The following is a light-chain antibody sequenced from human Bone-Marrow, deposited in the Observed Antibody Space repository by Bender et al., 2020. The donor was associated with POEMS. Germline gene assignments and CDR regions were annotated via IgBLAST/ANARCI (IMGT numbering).Light chain of an antibody. CDR3: ALYMGRDIFYV. CDR1: SGSVSRNYF. J-gene: IGLJ1*01. CDR2: NTD. V-gene: IGLV8-61*01. Sequence: QTVVTQEPSFSVSPGGTVTLTCGLTSGSVSRNYFPTWYQQTPGQAPRTLIYNTDSRYSGVPDRFSGSIVGNRAALTITGAQADDESDYYCALYMGRDIFYVLGTGTRVTVL.